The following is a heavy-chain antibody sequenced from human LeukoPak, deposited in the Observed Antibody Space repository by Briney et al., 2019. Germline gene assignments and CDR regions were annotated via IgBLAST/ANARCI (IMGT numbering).Heavy chain of an antibody. J-gene: IGHJ4*02. Sequence: ASVKVSCKASGYTFTGYYMHWVRQAPGHGLEWMGWINPNSGGTNYAQKFQGRVTMTRDTSISTAYMELSRLTSDDTAVYYCARLGPVDWLLYTFDYWGQGTLVTVSS. CDR2: INPNSGGT. D-gene: IGHD3-9*01. CDR3: ARLGPVDWLLYTFDY. V-gene: IGHV1-2*02. CDR1: GYTFTGYY.